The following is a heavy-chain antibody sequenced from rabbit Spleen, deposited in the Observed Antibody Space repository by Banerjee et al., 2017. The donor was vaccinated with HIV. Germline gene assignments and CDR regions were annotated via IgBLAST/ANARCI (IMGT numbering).Heavy chain of an antibody. CDR2: INTITGKA. CDR3: ARARDTYDDVGDYARLDL. V-gene: IGHV1S45*01. Sequence: QEQLVESGGGLVQPEGSLTLTCKASGFSFTDKDVMCWVRQAPGKGLEWIGCINTITGKAVYATWAKGRFTISRASSTTVFLQMNSLTAADTATYFCARARDTYDDVGDYARLDLWGQGTLVTVS. J-gene: IGHJ3*01. CDR1: GFSFTDKDV. D-gene: IGHD2-1*01.